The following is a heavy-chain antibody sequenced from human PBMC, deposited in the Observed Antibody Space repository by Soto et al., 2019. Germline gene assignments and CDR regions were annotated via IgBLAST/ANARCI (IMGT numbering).Heavy chain of an antibody. D-gene: IGHD5-12*01. Sequence: GGSLRLSCAASGFTFSSYGMHWVRQAPGKGLEWVAVIRYDGSNKYYADSVKGRFTISRDNSKNTLYLQMNSLRAEDTAVYYCARDRDSGYDFDYWGQGTLVTVSS. V-gene: IGHV3-33*01. CDR3: ARDRDSGYDFDY. CDR1: GFTFSSYG. J-gene: IGHJ4*02. CDR2: IRYDGSNK.